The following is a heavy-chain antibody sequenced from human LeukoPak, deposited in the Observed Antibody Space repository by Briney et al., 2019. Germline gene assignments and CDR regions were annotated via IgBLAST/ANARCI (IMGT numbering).Heavy chain of an antibody. CDR3: ARQRATDYYGKYYFDY. J-gene: IGHJ4*02. CDR2: FYYSGST. CDR1: DGSISSLNYY. D-gene: IGHD3-10*01. Sequence: PSETLSLTCSVPDGSISSLNYYWGWIRQSPGKGLEWIGTFYYSGSTYYNPSLENRVYLSADASKDQFSLKVSSVTAADTAVYYCARQRATDYYGKYYFDYWGQGTLVTVSS. V-gene: IGHV4-39*01.